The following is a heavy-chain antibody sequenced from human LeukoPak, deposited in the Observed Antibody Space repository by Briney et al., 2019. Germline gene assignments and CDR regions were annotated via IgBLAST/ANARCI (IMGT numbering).Heavy chain of an antibody. CDR3: ARVSPMGSYFDY. Sequence: GGSLRLSCAASGFTFSTYWMHWVRQAPGKGLVWVSHINTDGTTTSYADSVKGRFTISRDNSKNTLYLQMGSLRAEDMAVYYCARVSPMGSYFDYWGQGTLVTVSS. V-gene: IGHV3-74*01. J-gene: IGHJ4*02. CDR1: GFTFSTYW. D-gene: IGHD1-26*01. CDR2: INTDGTTT.